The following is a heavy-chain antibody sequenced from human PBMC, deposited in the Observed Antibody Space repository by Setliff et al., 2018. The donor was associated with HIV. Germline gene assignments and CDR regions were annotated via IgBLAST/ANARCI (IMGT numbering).Heavy chain of an antibody. Sequence: PGGSLRLSCEASGFIFSNHDFHWVRQAAAKGLEWVAAIGTGGDTYYVDSVKGRFTISRENARNSLYLQMNSLRAGDTAVYYCASIELAAMVPVDYWGQGTLVTVSS. CDR2: IGTGGDT. CDR3: ASIELAAMVPVDY. V-gene: IGHV3-13*01. J-gene: IGHJ4*02. CDR1: GFIFSNHD. D-gene: IGHD5-18*01.